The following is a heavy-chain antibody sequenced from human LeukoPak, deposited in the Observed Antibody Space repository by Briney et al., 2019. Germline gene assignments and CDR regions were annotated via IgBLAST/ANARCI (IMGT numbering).Heavy chain of an antibody. CDR2: INHSGST. V-gene: IGHV4-34*01. J-gene: IGHJ6*02. Sequence: SETLSLTCAVYGRSLSGYYWSWIRQPPGKGLEWIGEINHSGSTNYNPSLKSRVTISVDTSKNQFSLKLSSVTAADTAVYYCARVGMDVWGQGTTVTVSS. CDR1: GRSLSGYY. CDR3: ARVGMDV.